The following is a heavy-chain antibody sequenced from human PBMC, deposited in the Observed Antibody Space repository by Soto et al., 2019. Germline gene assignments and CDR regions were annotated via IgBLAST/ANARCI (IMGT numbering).Heavy chain of an antibody. J-gene: IGHJ4*02. D-gene: IGHD3-9*01. CDR1: GFTFSSYA. CDR3: ARAADVLRYSDWSSDY. Sequence: GGSLRLSCAASGFTFSSYAMHWVRQAPGKGLEWVAVISYDGSNKYYADSVKGRFTISRDNSKNTLYLQMNSLRAEDTAVYYCARAADVLRYSDWSSDYWGQGPLVTVSS. V-gene: IGHV3-30-3*01. CDR2: ISYDGSNK.